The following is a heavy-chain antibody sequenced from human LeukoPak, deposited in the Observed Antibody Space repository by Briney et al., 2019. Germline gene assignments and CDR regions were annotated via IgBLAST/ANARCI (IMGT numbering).Heavy chain of an antibody. D-gene: IGHD6-13*01. CDR1: GGSISSGDYY. CDR2: IYYSGST. J-gene: IGHJ4*02. Sequence: SETLSLTCTVSGGSISSGDYYWSWIRQPPGKGLEWIGYIYYSGSTYYNPSLKSRVTISVDTSKNQFSLKLSSVTAADTAVYYCARGNGGAAAVDYFDYWGQGTLVTVSS. CDR3: ARGNGGAAAVDYFDY. V-gene: IGHV4-30-4*08.